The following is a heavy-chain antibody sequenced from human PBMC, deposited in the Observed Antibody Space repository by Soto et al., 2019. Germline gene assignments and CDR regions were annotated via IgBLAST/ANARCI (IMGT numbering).Heavy chain of an antibody. D-gene: IGHD1-1*01. CDR3: ARGGGTTFGYLYHNYMDV. V-gene: IGHV1-18*01. J-gene: IGHJ6*03. Sequence: QVQLVQSGAEATRPGASVKVSCKASGYTFSNFDVSWVRQAPGQGLEWMGWVSGYNGNTNYAEKFQGRVTMTIDTSTSTVYMDLRSLRSDDTAVYYCARGGGTTFGYLYHNYMDVWGQGTTVTVSS. CDR1: GYTFSNFD. CDR2: VSGYNGNT.